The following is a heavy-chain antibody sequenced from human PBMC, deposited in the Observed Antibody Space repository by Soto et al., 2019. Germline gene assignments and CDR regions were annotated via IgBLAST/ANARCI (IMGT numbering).Heavy chain of an antibody. CDR1: GFTFSSYA. D-gene: IGHD3-10*01. J-gene: IGHJ4*02. CDR2: IWYDGSNK. V-gene: IGHV3-30*18. Sequence: QVQLVESGGGVVQPGRSLRLSCAASGFTFSSYAMHWVRQAPGNGLEWVAVIWYDGSNKNYADSVKGRFTISRDNSHNALYLQINSLRTEDTAAYYCVKARHGSGTYSYFAYWGQGILVTVSS. CDR3: VKARHGSGTYSYFAY.